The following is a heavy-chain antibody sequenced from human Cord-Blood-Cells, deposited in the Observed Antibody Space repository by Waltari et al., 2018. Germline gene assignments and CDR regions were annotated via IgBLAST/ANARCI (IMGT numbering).Heavy chain of an antibody. Sequence: QVQLQQWGAGLLKPSETLSLTCAVYGGSFSGYYWSWIRQPPGKGLEWIGEINHSGSTNYNPSLKSRVTISVDTSKNQFSLKLSSVTAGDTAVYYCARVPDYDYVWGSYRYFDYWGQGTLVTVSS. CDR1: GGSFSGYY. CDR2: INHSGST. D-gene: IGHD3-16*02. V-gene: IGHV4-34*01. CDR3: ARVPDYDYVWGSYRYFDY. J-gene: IGHJ4*02.